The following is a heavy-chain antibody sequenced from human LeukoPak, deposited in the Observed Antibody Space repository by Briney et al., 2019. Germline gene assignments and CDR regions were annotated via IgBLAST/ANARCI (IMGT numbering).Heavy chain of an antibody. CDR2: INAGNGNT. CDR3: ARLKWNDSSGYYTYYFDY. Sequence: ASVKVSCKASGYTFTSYAMHWVRQAPGQRLEWMGWINAGNGNTKYSQKFQGRVTMTRDTSTSTVYMELSSLRSEDTAVYYCARLKWNDSSGYYTYYFDYWGQGTLVTVSS. V-gene: IGHV1-3*01. D-gene: IGHD3-22*01. CDR1: GYTFTSYA. J-gene: IGHJ4*02.